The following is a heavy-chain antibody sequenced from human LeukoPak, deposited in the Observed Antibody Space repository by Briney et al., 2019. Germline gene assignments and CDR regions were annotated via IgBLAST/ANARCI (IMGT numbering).Heavy chain of an antibody. D-gene: IGHD2-15*01. CDR3: AKNGDRGAYCTGGTCYPYFYYYMDV. J-gene: IGHJ6*03. Sequence: GGSLRLSCAASGFTFSSYGMHWVRQAPGKGLEWVSFIRYDGSYKYYADSVKGRFTISRDNSKYTLYLQMNSLRAEDTAIYYCAKNGDRGAYCTGGTCYPYFYYYMDVWGKGTTVTI. CDR2: IRYDGSYK. CDR1: GFTFSSYG. V-gene: IGHV3-30*02.